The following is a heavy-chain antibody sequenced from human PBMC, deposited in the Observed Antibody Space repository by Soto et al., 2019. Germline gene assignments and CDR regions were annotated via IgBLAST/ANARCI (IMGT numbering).Heavy chain of an antibody. CDR3: ASRPRWYDSSGYSGSDDAFDI. CDR1: GGTFSSYA. J-gene: IGHJ3*02. V-gene: IGHV1-69*06. D-gene: IGHD3-22*01. Sequence: SVKVSCKASGGTFSSYAISWVRQAPGQGLEWMGGIIPIFGTANYAQKFQGRVTITADKSTSTAYMELSSLRSEDTAVYYCASRPRWYDSSGYSGSDDAFDIWGQGTMVTVSS. CDR2: IIPIFGTA.